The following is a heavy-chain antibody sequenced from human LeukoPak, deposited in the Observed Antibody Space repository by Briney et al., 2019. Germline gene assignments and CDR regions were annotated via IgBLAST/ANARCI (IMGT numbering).Heavy chain of an antibody. CDR3: ARECGGSCYDAFDI. CDR2: ISGSGGST. J-gene: IGHJ3*02. V-gene: IGHV3-23*01. D-gene: IGHD2-15*01. CDR1: GFTFSSYA. Sequence: GGSLRLSCAASGFTFSSYAMSWVRQAPGKGLEWVSAISGSGGSTYHADSVKGRFTISRDNAKNSLYLQMNSLRAEDTAVYYCARECGGSCYDAFDIWGQGTMVTVSS.